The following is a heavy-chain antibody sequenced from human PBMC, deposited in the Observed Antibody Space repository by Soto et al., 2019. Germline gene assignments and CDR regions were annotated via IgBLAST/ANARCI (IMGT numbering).Heavy chain of an antibody. Sequence: ASVKVSCKASGYTFTSYYMHWVRQAPGQGLEWMGIINPSGGSTSYAQKFQGRVTMTRDTSTSTVYMELSSLRSEDTAVYYCARGSRARRIMMTFGGVIVNNWFYPWGQGSLVTVSS. CDR1: GYTFTSYY. CDR2: INPSGGST. V-gene: IGHV1-46*01. CDR3: ARGSRARRIMMTFGGVIVNNWFYP. J-gene: IGHJ5*02. D-gene: IGHD3-16*02.